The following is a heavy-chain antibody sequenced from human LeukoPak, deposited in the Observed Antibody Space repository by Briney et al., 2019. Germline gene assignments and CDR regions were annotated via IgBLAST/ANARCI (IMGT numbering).Heavy chain of an antibody. CDR3: AKHMVRGVNSYYYGMDV. Sequence: PGGSLRLSCAASGFTFSSYWMSWVRQAPGKGLEWVANIKQDGSEKYYVDSVKGRFTISRDNAKNSLYLQMNSLRAEDTAVYYCAKHMVRGVNSYYYGMDVWGQGTTVTVSS. D-gene: IGHD3-10*01. J-gene: IGHJ6*02. CDR1: GFTFSSYW. CDR2: IKQDGSEK. V-gene: IGHV3-7*03.